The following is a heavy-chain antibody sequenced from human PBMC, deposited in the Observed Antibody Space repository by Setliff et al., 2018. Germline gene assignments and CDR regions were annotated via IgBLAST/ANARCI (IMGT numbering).Heavy chain of an antibody. CDR2: IYHSGSI. CDR1: GGSISSSNW. J-gene: IGHJ4*02. CDR3: ARTGTYRYFDY. V-gene: IGHV4-4*02. D-gene: IGHD1-1*01. Sequence: SETLSLTCTVSGGSISSSNWWTWVRQPPGKGLEWIGEIYHSGSINYNPSLKSRGTMSVDKSKNQFSLKLTSVTAADTAVYYCARTGTYRYFDYWGQGTRVTVSS.